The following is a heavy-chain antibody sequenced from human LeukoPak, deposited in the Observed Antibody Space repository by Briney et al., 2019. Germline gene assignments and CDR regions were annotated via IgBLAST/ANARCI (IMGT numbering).Heavy chain of an antibody. D-gene: IGHD6-13*01. Sequence: GGSLRLSXAASGFTFSDYYMSWIRQAPGKGLEWVSYISSSGSTIYYADSVKGRFTISRDNARNSLYLQMNSLRAEDTAVYYCARGGYSSSWYVFYWGQGTLVTVSS. CDR1: GFTFSDYY. CDR2: ISSSGSTI. J-gene: IGHJ4*02. CDR3: ARGGYSSSWYVFY. V-gene: IGHV3-11*04.